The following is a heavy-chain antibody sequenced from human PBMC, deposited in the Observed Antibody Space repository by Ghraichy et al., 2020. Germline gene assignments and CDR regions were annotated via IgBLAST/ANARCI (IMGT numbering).Heavy chain of an antibody. J-gene: IGHJ4*02. CDR3: ARAPGDFRSGYRLDS. CDR2: ISSDGSST. V-gene: IGHV3-74*01. CDR1: GFSFSIYW. D-gene: IGHD3-3*01. Sequence: GGSLRLSCAGSGFSFSIYWMYWVRQAPGKGLMWVSRISSDGSSTTYADSVKDRFTISRDNAKNTLYLQMNSLRAEDTALYYCARAPGDFRSGYRLDSWGQGTLVTVSS.